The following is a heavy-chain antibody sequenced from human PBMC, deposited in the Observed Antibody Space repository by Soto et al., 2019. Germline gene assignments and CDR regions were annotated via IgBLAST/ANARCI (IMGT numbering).Heavy chain of an antibody. CDR1: GGSISSYY. V-gene: IGHV4-59*01. Sequence: SETLSLTCTVSGGSISSYYWSWIRQPPGKGLEWIGYIYYSGSTNYNPSLKSRVTISVDTSKNQFSLKLSSVTAADTAVYYCAKGRITIFGVVINHFDYWGQGTLVTVSS. D-gene: IGHD3-3*01. J-gene: IGHJ4*02. CDR3: AKGRITIFGVVINHFDY. CDR2: IYYSGST.